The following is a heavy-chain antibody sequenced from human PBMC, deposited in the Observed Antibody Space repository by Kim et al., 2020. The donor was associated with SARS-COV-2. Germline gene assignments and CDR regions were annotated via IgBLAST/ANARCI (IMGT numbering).Heavy chain of an antibody. D-gene: IGHD3-3*01. V-gene: IGHV3-15*01. CDR3: TNSFWSGYYTGILGVNF. CDR2: IKSKTDGGTT. J-gene: IGHJ3*01. CDR1: GFTFSNAW. Sequence: GGSLRLSCAASGFTFSNAWMSWVRQAPGKGLEWVGRIKSKTDGGTTDYAAPVKGRFTISRDDSKNTLYLQMNSLKTEDTAVYYCTNSFWSGYYTGILGVNFWGQGTMVTVSS.